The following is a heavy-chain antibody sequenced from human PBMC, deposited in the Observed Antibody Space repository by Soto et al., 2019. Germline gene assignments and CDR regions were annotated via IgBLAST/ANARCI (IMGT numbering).Heavy chain of an antibody. D-gene: IGHD6-19*01. CDR1: GFTISTYW. CDR2: IKQDGTET. V-gene: IGHV3-7*03. CDR3: ARAVATGAEY. Sequence: SLRLSCAASGFTISTYWMSWVRQAPGKGLEWVAHIKQDGTETYYVDSVKGRFTISRDNAKNLLYLQMNSLRAEDTAVLYCARAVATGAEYWGQGTLVTVSS. J-gene: IGHJ4*02.